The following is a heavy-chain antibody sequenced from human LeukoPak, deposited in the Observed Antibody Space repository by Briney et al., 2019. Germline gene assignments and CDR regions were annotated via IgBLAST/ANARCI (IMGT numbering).Heavy chain of an antibody. D-gene: IGHD3-16*01. CDR3: ARSRSVWGSYIRDY. J-gene: IGHJ4*02. CDR1: GGSISSGSYY. CDR2: IYTSGST. V-gene: IGHV4-61*02. Sequence: SRTLSLTCTVSGGSISSGSYYWSWIRQPPGKGLKWIGRIYTSGSTNYNPSLKSRVTISVDTSKNQFSLKLSSVTAADTAVYYCARSRSVWGSYIRDYWGQGTLVTVSS.